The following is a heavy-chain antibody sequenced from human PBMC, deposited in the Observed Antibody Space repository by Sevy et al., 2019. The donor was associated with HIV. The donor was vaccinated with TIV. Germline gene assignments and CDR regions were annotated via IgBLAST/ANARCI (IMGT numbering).Heavy chain of an antibody. V-gene: IGHV3-7*03. Sequence: GGSLRLSCAASGFTFSTHWMSWVRQAPGKGLEWVANIKEDGSEKYCVDSVKGRFTISRDNAKNSLFLQMNSLRAVDTAVYYCAKDVYWGQGTLVTVSS. CDR1: GFTFSTHW. CDR2: IKEDGSEK. J-gene: IGHJ4*02. CDR3: AKDVY.